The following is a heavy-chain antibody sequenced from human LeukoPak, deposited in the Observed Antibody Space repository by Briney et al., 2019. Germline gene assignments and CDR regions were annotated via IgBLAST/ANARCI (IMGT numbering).Heavy chain of an antibody. CDR1: GFTFSSYW. V-gene: IGHV3-74*01. D-gene: IGHD2-2*01. J-gene: IGHJ5*02. CDR3: ASGVRSSQLLMLGDQKYNWFDP. Sequence: GGSLRLSCAASGFTFSSYWMHWVRQAPGKGLVWVSRINSDGSSTSYADSVKGRFTISRDNAKNTLYLQMNSLRAEDTAVYYCASGVRSSQLLMLGDQKYNWFDPWGQGTLVTVSS. CDR2: INSDGSST.